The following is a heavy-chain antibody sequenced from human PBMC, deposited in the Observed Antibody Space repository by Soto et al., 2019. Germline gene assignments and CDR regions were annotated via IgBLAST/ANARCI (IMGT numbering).Heavy chain of an antibody. CDR2: ISTSGSVI. J-gene: IGHJ5*02. D-gene: IGHD3-10*01. V-gene: IGHV3-11*01. CDR3: AARDYYASGERWFDP. Sequence: QVQLVESGGGLVQPGGSLRLSCAASGFTFSDYYMSWIRQAPGKGLEWLSYISTSGSVIYYADSVKGRFTISRDNAKNSLYLQMNSLRAEDTAVYYCAARDYYASGERWFDPWGQGTLVTVSS. CDR1: GFTFSDYY.